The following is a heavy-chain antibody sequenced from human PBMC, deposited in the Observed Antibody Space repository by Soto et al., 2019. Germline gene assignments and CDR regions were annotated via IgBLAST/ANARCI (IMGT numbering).Heavy chain of an antibody. CDR1: GYTFTSYG. Sequence: QVDLVQSGAEVKEPGASVRISCEASGYTFTSYGIHWVRQAPGQRLEWMGWINTGSSNTRYSPWFHARVTITSDTPGCRAYMGLNGQRSEDGAVCFCSRARTTGGYIYLDQWGQGTLVTVSS. CDR3: SRARTTGGYIYLDQ. CDR2: INTGSSNT. J-gene: IGHJ4*02. V-gene: IGHV1-3*04. D-gene: IGHD3-22*01.